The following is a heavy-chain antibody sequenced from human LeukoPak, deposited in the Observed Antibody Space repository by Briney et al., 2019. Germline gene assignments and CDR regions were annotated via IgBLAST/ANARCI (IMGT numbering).Heavy chain of an antibody. D-gene: IGHD5-12*01. V-gene: IGHV3-48*01. CDR2: ISSSSSTI. CDR1: GFTFSNYA. J-gene: IGHJ4*02. CDR3: ARDTRTGATTKFDY. Sequence: PGGSLRLSCAASGFTFSNYAMSWVRQAPGKGLEWVSYISSSSSTIYYADSVKGRFTISRDNAKNSLYLQMNSLRAEDTAVYYCARDTRTGATTKFDYWGQGTLVTVSS.